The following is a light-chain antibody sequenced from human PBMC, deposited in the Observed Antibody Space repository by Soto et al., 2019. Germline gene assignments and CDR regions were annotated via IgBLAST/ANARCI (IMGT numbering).Light chain of an antibody. V-gene: IGKV1-5*01. CDR3: QQYNSYWET. Sequence: EIQFTQAPSTLSESVGDRVTITCRASQSISSWLAWYQQKPGKAPKLLIYDASSLESGVPSRFSGSGSGTEFTLTISSLQPDDFATYYCQQYNSYWETFGQGTKV. CDR1: QSISSW. J-gene: IGKJ1*01. CDR2: DAS.